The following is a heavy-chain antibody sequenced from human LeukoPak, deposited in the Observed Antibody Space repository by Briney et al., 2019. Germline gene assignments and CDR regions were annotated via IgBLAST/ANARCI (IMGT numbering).Heavy chain of an antibody. Sequence: SETLSLTCTVSGGSISSYYWSWIRQPAGKGLEWIGRIYTSGSTNYNPSLKSRVTMSVDTSKNQFSLKLSSVTAADTAVYYCARDRGEWLSGPYYFDYWGQGTLVTVPS. V-gene: IGHV4-4*07. CDR3: ARDRGEWLSGPYYFDY. J-gene: IGHJ4*02. D-gene: IGHD3-3*01. CDR1: GGSISSYY. CDR2: IYTSGST.